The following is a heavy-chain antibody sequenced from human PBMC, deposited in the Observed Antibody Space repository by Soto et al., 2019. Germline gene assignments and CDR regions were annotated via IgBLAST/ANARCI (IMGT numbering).Heavy chain of an antibody. CDR3: TARGYCSGNYCPDSN. D-gene: IGHD2-15*01. CDR2: VTGSGSST. V-gene: IGHV3-23*01. CDR1: GFIFSSYA. Sequence: PGGSLRLSCAASGFIFSSYAMSWVRQAPGKGLEWVSSVTGSGSSTYYADSVKGRFTISRDNSKNTLYLQMNSLRAEDTAVYYCTARGYCSGNYCPDSNWGQGTLVTVSS. J-gene: IGHJ4*02.